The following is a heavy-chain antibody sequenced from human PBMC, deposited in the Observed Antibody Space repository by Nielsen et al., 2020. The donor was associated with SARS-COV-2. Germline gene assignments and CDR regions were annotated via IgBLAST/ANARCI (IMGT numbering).Heavy chain of an antibody. CDR2: ISWNSGSI. Sequence: GGSLRLSCAASGFTFDDYAMHWVRQAPGKGLEWVSGISWNSGSIGYADSVKGRFTISRDNAKNSLYLQMNSLRAEDTALYYCAKDLNFAGDAPYWGQGTLVTVSS. CDR3: AKDLNFAGDAPY. J-gene: IGHJ4*02. D-gene: IGHD3-16*01. V-gene: IGHV3-9*01. CDR1: GFTFDDYA.